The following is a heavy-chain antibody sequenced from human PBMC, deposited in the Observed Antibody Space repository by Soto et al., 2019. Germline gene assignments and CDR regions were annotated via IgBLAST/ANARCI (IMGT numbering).Heavy chain of an antibody. V-gene: IGHV4-34*01. CDR3: ATVRGVLGLIITTYYYSSLDV. J-gene: IGHJ6*02. CDR2: INHSGST. D-gene: IGHD3-10*01. CDR1: GGSFSGYY. Sequence: SETLSLTCAVYGGSFSGYYWSWIRQPPGKGLEWIGEINHSGSTNYNPSLKSRVTISVDTSKNQFSLKLSSVSAADTAVYYCATVRGVLGLIITTYYYSSLDVWAQGTTVTVSS.